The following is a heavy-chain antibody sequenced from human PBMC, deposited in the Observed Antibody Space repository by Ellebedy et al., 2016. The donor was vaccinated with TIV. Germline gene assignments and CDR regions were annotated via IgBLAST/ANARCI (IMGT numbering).Heavy chain of an antibody. D-gene: IGHD3-10*01. CDR3: ARSTVWFGDFNYLDY. CDR1: GFPFSAYW. V-gene: IGHV3-7*03. J-gene: IGHJ4*02. Sequence: GESLKISCAASGFPFSAYWMSWVRQAPGKGLEWVTNIKQDGTEKYYVDSLKGRFTISRDTANNSLYLQMNSLRAEDTAVYYCARSTVWFGDFNYLDYWGQGTLVTVSS. CDR2: IKQDGTEK.